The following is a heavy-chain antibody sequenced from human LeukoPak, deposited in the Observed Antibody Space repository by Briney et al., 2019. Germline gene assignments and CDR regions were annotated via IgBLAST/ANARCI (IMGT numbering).Heavy chain of an antibody. D-gene: IGHD4-17*01. CDR2: IIPILGIA. CDR1: GGTFSSYA. CDR3: ARDKGDYVYYYYYGMDV. V-gene: IGHV1-69*04. Sequence: GASVKVSCKASGGTFSSYAISWVRQAPGQGLEWMGRIIPILGIANYAQKFQGRVTITADKSTSTAYMELSSLRSEDTAVYYCARDKGDYVYYYYYGMDVWGQGTTVTVSS. J-gene: IGHJ6*02.